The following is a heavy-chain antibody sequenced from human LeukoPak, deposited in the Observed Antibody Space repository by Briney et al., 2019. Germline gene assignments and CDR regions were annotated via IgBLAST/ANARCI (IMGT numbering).Heavy chain of an antibody. Sequence: TGGSLRLSCAASGFTFSSYAMHWVRQAPGKGLEWVAVISYDGSNKYYADSVKGRFTISRDNSKNTLYLQMNSLRAEDTAVYYCARKSGWYSRYYFDYWGQGTLVTVSS. CDR3: ARKSGWYSRYYFDY. CDR2: ISYDGSNK. CDR1: GFTFSSYA. V-gene: IGHV3-30*04. J-gene: IGHJ4*02. D-gene: IGHD6-19*01.